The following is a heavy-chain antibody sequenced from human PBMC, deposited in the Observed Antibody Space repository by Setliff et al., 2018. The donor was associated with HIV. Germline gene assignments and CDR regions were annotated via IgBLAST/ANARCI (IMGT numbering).Heavy chain of an antibody. CDR2: IYTSGLT. J-gene: IGHJ6*02. V-gene: IGHV4-61*02. CDR3: ARARYIVIRGDAGMDV. D-gene: IGHD3-10*01. CDR1: GGSINSGGYY. Sequence: SETLSLTCTVSGGSINSGGYYWVWIRQPALKGLEWIGRIYTSGLTNYNPSLKSRVTISVDTSKNQVPLKLSSVTASDTAVYYCARARYIVIRGDAGMDVWGPGTTVTVSS.